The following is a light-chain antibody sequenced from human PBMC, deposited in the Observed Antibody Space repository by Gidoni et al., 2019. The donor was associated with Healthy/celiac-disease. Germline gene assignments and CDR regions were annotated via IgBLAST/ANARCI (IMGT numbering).Light chain of an antibody. CDR1: QDISNY. CDR2: DAS. Sequence: DIQMTQSPSSLSAAVGDRVTITCQASQDISNYLNWYQQKPGKAPKLLIYDASNLETGVPSRFSGSVSGTDFTFTISSLQPEDIATDYCQQYDNLPWTFGQGTKVEIK. J-gene: IGKJ1*01. V-gene: IGKV1-33*01. CDR3: QQYDNLPWT.